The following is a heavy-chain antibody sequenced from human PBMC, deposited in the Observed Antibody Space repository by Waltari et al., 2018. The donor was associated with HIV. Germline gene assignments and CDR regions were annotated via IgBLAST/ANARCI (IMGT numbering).Heavy chain of an antibody. D-gene: IGHD6-13*01. Sequence: EVQLVESGEGLVQTGGSLSLSCASSGFTFSSHWMHLVRQAPGKGLVWVSRINSDGSSTSYADSVKGRFTISRDNAKNTLYLQMYSLRAEDTAVYYCASGYSSSWRSDYYYYGMDVWGQGTTVTVSS. CDR3: ASGYSSSWRSDYYYYGMDV. V-gene: IGHV3-74*01. CDR2: INSDGSST. J-gene: IGHJ6*02. CDR1: GFTFSSHW.